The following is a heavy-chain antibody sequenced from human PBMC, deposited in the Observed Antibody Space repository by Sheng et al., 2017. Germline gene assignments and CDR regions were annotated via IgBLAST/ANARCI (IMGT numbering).Heavy chain of an antibody. V-gene: IGHV3-7*04. CDR2: INRDGSAT. J-gene: IGHJ4*02. CDR3: AKDSYSRPDY. Sequence: EVHLVESGGGLVQPGGSLRLSCAASGFTFSDQWMSWVRQAPGKGLEWVANINRDGSATNYVDSVKGRFTISRDNAKNSLDLQMNSLRVEDTAVYYCAKDSYSRPDYWGQGTLVTVSS. D-gene: IGHD6-13*01. CDR1: GFTFSDQW.